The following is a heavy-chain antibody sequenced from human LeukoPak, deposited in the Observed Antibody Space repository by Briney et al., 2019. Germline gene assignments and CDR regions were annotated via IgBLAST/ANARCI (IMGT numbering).Heavy chain of an antibody. D-gene: IGHD3-22*01. J-gene: IGHJ2*01. CDR2: IIPIFGTA. Sequence: ASVKVSCKASGGTFSNYAISWVRQAPGQGLEWMGRIIPIFGTANYAQKFQGRVTITTDESTTTAYMELSSLRSEDTAVYYCASYDSSGYYRHDGYFGLWGRGTLVTVSS. CDR1: GGTFSNYA. CDR3: ASYDSSGYYRHDGYFGL. V-gene: IGHV1-69*05.